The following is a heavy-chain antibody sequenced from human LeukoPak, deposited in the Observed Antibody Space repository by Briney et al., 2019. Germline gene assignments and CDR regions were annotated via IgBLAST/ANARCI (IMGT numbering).Heavy chain of an antibody. CDR1: GYTFTGYY. D-gene: IGHD2-21*02. CDR2: INPNNGST. V-gene: IGHV1-2*02. Sequence: ASVKVSCKASGYTFTGYYMHWVRQPPGQGLEWMGWINPNNGSTNYAHKFQGGVTMTRDTSISTAYMWLSWLGSDNTAVYYCARGRVVVTATVPDYWGQGSLVTVSS. J-gene: IGHJ4*02. CDR3: ARGRVVVTATVPDY.